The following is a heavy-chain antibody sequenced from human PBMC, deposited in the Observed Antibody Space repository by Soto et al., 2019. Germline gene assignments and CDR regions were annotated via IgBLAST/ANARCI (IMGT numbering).Heavy chain of an antibody. CDR2: ISSSSSYI. Sequence: EVQLVESGGGLVKPGGSLRLSCAASGFSFRSYSMNWVRQAPGKGLEWVSFISSSSSYINYADSVKGRFTISRDNAKNSLCLQMNSLRAEDTAVYYCARVGTYYGSGSPYYSDYWGQGTLVSVSS. CDR3: ARVGTYYGSGSPYYSDY. D-gene: IGHD3-10*01. CDR1: GFSFRSYS. J-gene: IGHJ4*02. V-gene: IGHV3-21*01.